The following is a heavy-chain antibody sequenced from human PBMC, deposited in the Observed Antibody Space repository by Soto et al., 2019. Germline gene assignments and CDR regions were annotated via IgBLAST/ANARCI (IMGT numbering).Heavy chain of an antibody. CDR3: ARDGTIIPSNIVATKTEGGYFDY. CDR2: ISYDGSNK. CDR1: GFTFRSYA. J-gene: IGHJ4*02. Sequence: GGSLRLSCAASGFTFRSYAMHWVRQAPGKGLEWVAVISYDGSNKHYADSGKGRFTISRDNSKNTLYLKINSLRAEDTAVYYCARDGTIIPSNIVATKTEGGYFDYWGQGTLVTVSS. V-gene: IGHV3-30-3*01. D-gene: IGHD5-12*01.